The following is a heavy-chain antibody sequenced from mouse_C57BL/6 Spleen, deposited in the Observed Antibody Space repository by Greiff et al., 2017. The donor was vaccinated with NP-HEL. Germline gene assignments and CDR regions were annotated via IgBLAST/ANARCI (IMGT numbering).Heavy chain of an antibody. J-gene: IGHJ4*01. CDR2: IYPGDGDT. CDR1: GYAFSSYW. V-gene: IGHV1-80*01. Sequence: QVQLQQSGAELVKPGASVKISCKASGYAFSSYWMNWVKQRPGKGLEWIGRIYPGDGDTNYNGKFKGKATLTADKSSSTAYMQLSSLTSEDSAVYFCARSPYDYYAMDYWGQGTSVTVSS. CDR3: ARSPYDYYAMDY.